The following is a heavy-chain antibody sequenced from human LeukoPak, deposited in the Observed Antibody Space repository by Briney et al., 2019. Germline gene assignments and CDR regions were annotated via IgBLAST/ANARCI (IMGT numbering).Heavy chain of an antibody. CDR3: ASPKYYDFWSGYSEYYFDY. CDR2: ISYDGSNK. J-gene: IGHJ4*02. D-gene: IGHD3-3*01. Sequence: GGSLRLSCAASGFTFSSYAMYWVRQAPGKGLEWVAVISYDGSNKYYADSVKGRFSISRDNSKNTLYLQMNSLRAEDTAVYYCASPKYYDFWSGYSEYYFDYWGQGTLVTVSS. CDR1: GFTFSSYA. V-gene: IGHV3-30-3*01.